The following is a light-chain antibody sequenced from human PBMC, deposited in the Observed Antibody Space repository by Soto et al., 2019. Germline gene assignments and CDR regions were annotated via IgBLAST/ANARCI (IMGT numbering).Light chain of an antibody. Sequence: QSVLTQPASVSGSPGQSITISCTGTSSDVGGYNSVSWYQHHPGKAPKLMIYDVSNRPSGVSNRFSGSKSGNTASLTISGLQAEDEADYYCSSYASSRAVVFGGGTKLTVL. V-gene: IGLV2-14*03. CDR1: SSDVGGYNS. J-gene: IGLJ2*01. CDR3: SSYASSRAVV. CDR2: DVS.